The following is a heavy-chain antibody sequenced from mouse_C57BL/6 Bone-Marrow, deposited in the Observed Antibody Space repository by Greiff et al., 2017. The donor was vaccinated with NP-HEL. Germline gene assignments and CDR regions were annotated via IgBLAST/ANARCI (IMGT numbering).Heavy chain of an antibody. Sequence: QVQLQQSGAALVKPGASVKISCKASGYAFSSYWMNWVKPRPGKGLEWIGQIYPGAGDPNYNGTFKGKATLTADKSSSTAYMQLSSLTSEDSAVYFCALHYYGSSYGYWGQGTLVTVSA. CDR1: GYAFSSYW. CDR2: IYPGAGDP. J-gene: IGHJ3*01. CDR3: ALHYYGSSYGY. V-gene: IGHV1-80*01. D-gene: IGHD1-1*01.